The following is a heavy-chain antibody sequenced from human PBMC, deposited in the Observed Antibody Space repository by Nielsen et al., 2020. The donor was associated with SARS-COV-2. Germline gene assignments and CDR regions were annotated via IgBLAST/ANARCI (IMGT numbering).Heavy chain of an antibody. CDR3: ARAGDIVVVPAATYYYYYYGMDV. J-gene: IGHJ6*02. CDR2: ISAYNGNT. V-gene: IGHV1-18*01. D-gene: IGHD2-2*01. Sequence: ASVKVSCKASGYTFTSYSISWVRQAPGQGLEWMGWISAYNGNTNYAQKLQGRVTMTTDTSTSTAYMELRSLRSDDTAVYYCARAGDIVVVPAATYYYYYYGMDVWGQGTTVTVSS. CDR1: GYTFTSYS.